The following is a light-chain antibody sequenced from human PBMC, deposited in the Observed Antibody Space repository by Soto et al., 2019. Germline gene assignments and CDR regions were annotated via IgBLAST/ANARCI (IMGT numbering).Light chain of an antibody. CDR1: SSDVGGYSS. V-gene: IGLV2-8*01. CDR3: SAYAGSYKPGV. Sequence: QSALTQPPSAAGFPGQWVTISCTGTSSDVGGYSSVSWYQQHPGKAPKLMIYEVNNRPQGFPDRFSGPKSGNTAYLTVSGLQPETEAEYFSSAYAGSYKPGVFGGGAKVTVL. J-gene: IGLJ3*02. CDR2: EVN.